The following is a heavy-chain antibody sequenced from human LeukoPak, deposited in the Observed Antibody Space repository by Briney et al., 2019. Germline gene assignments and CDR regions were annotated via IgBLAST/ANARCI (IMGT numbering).Heavy chain of an antibody. CDR2: ISYDGSNK. CDR3: ARDMEPDAFDI. J-gene: IGHJ3*02. D-gene: IGHD1-1*01. Sequence: GGSLRLSCAASGFTFSSYGMHWVRQAPGKGLEWVAVISYDGSNKYYADSVKGRFTISRDIAKTSLYLQMNSLRAEDTAIYYCARDMEPDAFDIWGQGTMVTVSS. V-gene: IGHV3-30*03. CDR1: GFTFSSYG.